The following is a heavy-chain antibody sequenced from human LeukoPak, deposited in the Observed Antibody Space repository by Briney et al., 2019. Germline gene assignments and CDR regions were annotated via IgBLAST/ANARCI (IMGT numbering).Heavy chain of an antibody. J-gene: IGHJ4*02. Sequence: SSETLSLTCTVSGGSISSYYWSWIRQPPGKGLEWIGYIYYSGSTNYNPSLKSRVTISVDTSKNQFSLKLSSVTAADTAVYYCAREGETRANDYWGQGTLVTVSS. CDR3: AREGETRANDY. V-gene: IGHV4-59*01. CDR2: IYYSGST. CDR1: GGSISSYY. D-gene: IGHD1-26*01.